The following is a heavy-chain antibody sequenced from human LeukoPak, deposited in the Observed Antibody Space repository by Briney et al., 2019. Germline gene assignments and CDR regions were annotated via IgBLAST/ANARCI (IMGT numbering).Heavy chain of an antibody. CDR3: ARGQYSSGHFDY. V-gene: IGHV4-4*07. D-gene: IGHD6-19*01. Sequence: SETLSLACTVSGGSISSYYWSWIRQPAGKGLEWIGRIYTSGSTNYNPSLKSRVTMSVDTSKNQFSLKLSSVTAADTAVYYCARGQYSSGHFDYWGQGTLVTVSS. CDR1: GGSISSYY. CDR2: IYTSGST. J-gene: IGHJ4*02.